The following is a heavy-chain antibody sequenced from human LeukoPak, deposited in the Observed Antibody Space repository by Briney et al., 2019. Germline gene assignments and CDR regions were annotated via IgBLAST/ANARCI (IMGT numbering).Heavy chain of an antibody. V-gene: IGHV3-21*01. Sequence: GGSLRLSCAASGFTFSSYSMNWVRQAPGKGLEWVSSISSSSSYIYYADSVKGRFTISRDNAKNSLYLQMNSLRAEDTAVYYCARDGTLVGATEPPWGYYYMDVWGKGTTVTVSS. CDR3: ARDGTLVGATEPPWGYYYMDV. D-gene: IGHD1-26*01. J-gene: IGHJ6*03. CDR1: GFTFSSYS. CDR2: ISSSSSYI.